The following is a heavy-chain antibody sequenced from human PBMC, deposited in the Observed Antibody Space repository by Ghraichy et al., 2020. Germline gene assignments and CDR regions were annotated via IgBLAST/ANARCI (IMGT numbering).Heavy chain of an antibody. J-gene: IGHJ6*02. V-gene: IGHV4-34*01. Sequence: TLSLTCAVYGGSFSGYYWSWIRQPPGKGLEWIGEINHSGSTNYNPSLKSRVTISVDTSKNQFSLKLSSVTAADTAVYYCARERLSSSLGFYYYYYGMDVWGQGTTVTVSS. CDR3: ARERLSSSLGFYYYYYGMDV. D-gene: IGHD6-6*01. CDR2: INHSGST. CDR1: GGSFSGYY.